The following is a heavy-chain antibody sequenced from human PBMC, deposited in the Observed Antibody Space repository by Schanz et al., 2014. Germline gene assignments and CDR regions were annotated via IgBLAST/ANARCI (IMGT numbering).Heavy chain of an antibody. Sequence: EVQLVESGGGLVKPGGSLRLSCAASGFTLSNSDMHWVRQGTGKGLEWVSTIGYLGDTYYPDSVKGRFTMSRDNSKNTLYLQMNSLRAEDTAVYYCARDFDDRRGYGSGYCLGDCMDVWGQGTTVTVSS. J-gene: IGHJ6*02. V-gene: IGHV3-13*01. CDR2: IGYLGDT. CDR1: GFTLSNSD. D-gene: IGHD3-10*01. CDR3: ARDFDDRRGYGSGYCLGDCMDV.